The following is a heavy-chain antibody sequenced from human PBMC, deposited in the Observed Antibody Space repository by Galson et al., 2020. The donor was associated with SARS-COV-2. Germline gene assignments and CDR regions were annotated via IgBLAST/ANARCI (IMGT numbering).Heavy chain of an antibody. CDR1: GGSFSGYY. V-gene: IGHV4-34*01. D-gene: IGHD4-17*01. J-gene: IGHJ3*02. CDR3: ARGGDYGDPGDSLDI. Sequence: SQASETLSLTCGVYGGSFSGYYWSWIRQPPGKGLEWIEEINHSGSTRYNPSLKSRVTISLDTSKNQFSLKLTSVTAADTAVYYCARGGDYGDPGDSLDIWGQGTMVTVSS. CDR2: INHSGST.